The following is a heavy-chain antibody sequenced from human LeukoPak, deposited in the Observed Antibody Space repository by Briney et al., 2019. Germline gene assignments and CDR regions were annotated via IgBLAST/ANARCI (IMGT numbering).Heavy chain of an antibody. CDR2: ISRSSSYI. J-gene: IGHJ4*02. V-gene: IGHV3-21*01. CDR3: ARWEDSSGYFDY. D-gene: IGHD3-22*01. Sequence: GGSLRLSCAASGFTFSSYSMNWVRQAPGKGLEWVSSISRSSSYIYYADSVKGRFTISRNNAKNSLYLQMNSLRAEDTAVYYCARWEDSSGYFDYWGQGTLVTVSS. CDR1: GFTFSSYS.